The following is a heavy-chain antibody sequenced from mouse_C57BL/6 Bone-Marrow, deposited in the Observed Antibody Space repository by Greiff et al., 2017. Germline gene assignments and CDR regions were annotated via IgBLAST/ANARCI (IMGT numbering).Heavy chain of an antibody. CDR3: TSYDYDGGYAMDY. Sequence: EVQLQQSGAELVRPGASVKLSCTASGFNIKDDYMHWVKQRPEQGLEWIGWIDPENGDTKYASKFQGKATITADTSSNTAYLQLSSLRSEDTAVYYCTSYDYDGGYAMDYWGQGTSVTVSS. J-gene: IGHJ4*01. CDR2: IDPENGDT. V-gene: IGHV14-4*01. CDR1: GFNIKDDY. D-gene: IGHD2-4*01.